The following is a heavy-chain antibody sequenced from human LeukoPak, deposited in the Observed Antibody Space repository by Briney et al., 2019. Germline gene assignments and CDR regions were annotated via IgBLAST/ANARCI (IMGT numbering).Heavy chain of an antibody. CDR2: ISDRSRA. CDR1: GFIFRTNA. D-gene: IGHD3-3*02. V-gene: IGHV3-23*01. CDR3: AKDLHFWSGIDY. J-gene: IGHJ4*02. Sequence: GGSLSLSCAAFGFIFRTNAMSWVSKAQGKGLEWVPGISDRSRAFYTDSVKGRFTISRDNSKNTLYLQMNSLRAEDTAIYYCAKDLHFWSGIDYWGQGTLVTVSS.